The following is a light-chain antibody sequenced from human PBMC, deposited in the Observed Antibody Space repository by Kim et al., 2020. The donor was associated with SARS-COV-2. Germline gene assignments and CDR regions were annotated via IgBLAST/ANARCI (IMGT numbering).Light chain of an antibody. V-gene: IGKV3-11*01. CDR2: DAS. J-gene: IGKJ4*01. Sequence: SPGERATITGRASQSVSSYLAWYQQKPGHAPRLLIYDASNRATGIPARFSGSGSGTDFTLTISSLEPEDFAVYYCQQRSNWPPLTFGGGTKVDIK. CDR3: QQRSNWPPLT. CDR1: QSVSSY.